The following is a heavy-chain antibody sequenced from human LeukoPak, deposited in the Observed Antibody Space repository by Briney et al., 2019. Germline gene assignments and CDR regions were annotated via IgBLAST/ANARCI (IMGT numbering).Heavy chain of an antibody. V-gene: IGHV3-7*03. D-gene: IGHD1-1*01. CDR1: GFTFSSYW. J-gene: IGHJ4*02. Sequence: SGGSLRLSRAASGFTFSSYWMSWVREAPGEGVEWVANIKQDGSEKYYVDSEEGRFTISRDNAKNSLYLQMNSLRAEDTAVYYWARNGALNWNDEFDYWGQGTLVTVSS. CDR2: IKQDGSEK. CDR3: ARNGALNWNDEFDY.